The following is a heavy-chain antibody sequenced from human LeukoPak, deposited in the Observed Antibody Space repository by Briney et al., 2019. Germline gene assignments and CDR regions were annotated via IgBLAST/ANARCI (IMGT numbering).Heavy chain of an antibody. CDR1: GGTFSSYA. D-gene: IGHD1-1*01. J-gene: IGHJ3*02. CDR3: ARAGTIESAFDI. Sequence: GSSVEVSCKASGGTFSSYAISWVRQAPGQGLEWMGRIIPILGIANYAQKFQGRVTITADKSTSTAYMELSSLRSEDTAVYYCARAGTIESAFDIWGQGTMVTVSS. CDR2: IIPILGIA. V-gene: IGHV1-69*04.